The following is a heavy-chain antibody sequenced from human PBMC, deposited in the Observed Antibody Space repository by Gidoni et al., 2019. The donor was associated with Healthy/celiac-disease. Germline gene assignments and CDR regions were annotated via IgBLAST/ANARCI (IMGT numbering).Heavy chain of an antibody. CDR3: ARGLEQLVIYYYYGMDV. V-gene: IGHV1-8*01. Sequence: QVQLVPSGAEVKKPGASVKVSCKASGYTFTSYDINWVRQATGQGLEWMGWMNPNSGNTGYAQKFQGRVTMTRNTSISTAYMELSSLRSEDTAVYYCARGLEQLVIYYYYGMDVWGQGTTVTVSS. CDR1: GYTFTSYD. J-gene: IGHJ6*02. D-gene: IGHD6-6*01. CDR2: MNPNSGNT.